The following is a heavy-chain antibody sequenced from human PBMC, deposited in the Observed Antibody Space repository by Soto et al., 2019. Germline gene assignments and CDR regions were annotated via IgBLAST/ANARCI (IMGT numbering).Heavy chain of an antibody. CDR2: ISYDGSNK. D-gene: IGHD6-6*01. V-gene: IGHV3-30*18. Sequence: ESGGGVVQPGRSLRLSCAASGFTFSSYGMHWVRQAPGKGLEWVAVISYDGSNKYYADSVKGRFTISRDNSKNTLYLQMNSLRAEDTAVYYCAKVPHRAIAARPSWFDPWGQGTLVTVSS. CDR3: AKVPHRAIAARPSWFDP. CDR1: GFTFSSYG. J-gene: IGHJ5*02.